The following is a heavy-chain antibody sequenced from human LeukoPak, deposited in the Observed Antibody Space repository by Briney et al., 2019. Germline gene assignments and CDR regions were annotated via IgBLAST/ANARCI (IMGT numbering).Heavy chain of an antibody. V-gene: IGHV4-59*01. CDR1: GGSISNYY. J-gene: IGHJ6*02. CDR3: ARDSRSSSGWYGRPPLYYYYGMDV. D-gene: IGHD6-19*01. CDR2: ISYSGST. Sequence: SETLSLTCTVSGGSISNYYWSWIRQPPGKGLEWIGYISYSGSTNYNPSLKSRVTISVDTSKNQFSLKLSSVTAADTAVYYCARDSRSSSGWYGRPPLYYYYGMDVWGQGTTVTVSS.